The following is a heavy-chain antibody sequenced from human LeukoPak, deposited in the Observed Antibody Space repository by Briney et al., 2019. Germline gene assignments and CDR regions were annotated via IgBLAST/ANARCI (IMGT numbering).Heavy chain of an antibody. CDR2: ISGSGGST. D-gene: IGHD2-8*01. CDR3: AKAAIILMVYVKYFDL. CDR1: GLTFGSYA. Sequence: PGGSLRLSCAGSGLTFGSYAMSWVRQAPGKGLEWVSTISGSGGSTYYADSVKGRFTISRDNSKNTLYLQMNSLRAEDTAVYYCAKAAIILMVYVKYFDLWGRGTPVTVSS. V-gene: IGHV3-23*01. J-gene: IGHJ2*01.